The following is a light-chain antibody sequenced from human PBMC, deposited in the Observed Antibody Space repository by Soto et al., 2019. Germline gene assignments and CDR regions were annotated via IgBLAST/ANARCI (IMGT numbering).Light chain of an antibody. CDR3: QQTYTTPRT. CDR1: QSSSSF. J-gene: IGKJ1*01. Sequence: DIQMTQSPSSLSASVGDRVTLTCRASQSSSSFLNWYQQKPGEAPKLLIYAATSLHSGVPSRFSGRGSATDFTRTISSLQPEDFANYYCQQTYTTPRTFGQGPTVEI. V-gene: IGKV1-39*01. CDR2: AAT.